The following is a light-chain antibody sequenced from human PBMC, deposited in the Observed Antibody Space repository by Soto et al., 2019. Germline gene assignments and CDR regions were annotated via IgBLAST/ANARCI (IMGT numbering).Light chain of an antibody. CDR3: MQGTRWLWT. Sequence: DVVLTQSPLSLPVALGQPASISCRSSQSLVFSDGNIYLNWFHQRPGQSPRRRIYKVSNRDSGVPDRLSGSGSGTDFTLNISRVEAEDVGVYYCMQGTRWLWTFGQGTKVEIK. CDR2: KVS. J-gene: IGKJ1*01. CDR1: QSLVFSDGNIY. V-gene: IGKV2-30*01.